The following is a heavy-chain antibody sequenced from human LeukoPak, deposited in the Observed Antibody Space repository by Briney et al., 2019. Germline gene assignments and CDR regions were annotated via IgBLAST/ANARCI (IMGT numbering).Heavy chain of an antibody. CDR3: AKDLDGSGMYGGTDS. CDR1: GFNFRDYG. D-gene: IGHD6-19*01. Sequence: PGGSLRLFCEASGFNFRDYGMNWVRQAPGKGLEWVSGITASARTTYYAGSVKGRFTIYSDNSKNTLSLQMSSLRAEDTAVYYCAKDLDGSGMYGGTDSWGQGTPVTVSS. CDR2: ITASARTT. V-gene: IGHV3-23*01. J-gene: IGHJ4*02.